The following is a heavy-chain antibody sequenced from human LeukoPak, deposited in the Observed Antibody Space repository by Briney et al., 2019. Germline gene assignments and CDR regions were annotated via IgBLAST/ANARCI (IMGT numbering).Heavy chain of an antibody. D-gene: IGHD3-22*01. CDR2: ISSSSSHI. Sequence: GGSLRLSCAASGFTFSSYNMNWVRQAPGKGLEWVSFISSSSSHIYYADSVKGRFTISRDNAKNSLYLQMNSLRAEDTAVYYCAKGGYFYDSSDAYWGQGTLVTVSS. CDR3: AKGGYFYDSSDAY. J-gene: IGHJ4*02. CDR1: GFTFSSYN. V-gene: IGHV3-21*01.